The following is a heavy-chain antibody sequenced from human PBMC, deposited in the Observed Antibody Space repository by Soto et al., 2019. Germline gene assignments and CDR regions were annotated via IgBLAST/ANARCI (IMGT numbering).Heavy chain of an antibody. Sequence: KPSETLSLTCTVSGGSISSSSYYWGWIRQPPGKGLEWIGSIYYSGSTYYNPSLKSRVTISVDTSKNQFSLKLSSVTAADTAMYYCARHSGSYYGSGSSPRYYYYYGMDVWGQGTTVTVSS. CDR2: IYYSGST. CDR3: ARHSGSYYGSGSSPRYYYYYGMDV. CDR1: GGSISSSSYY. J-gene: IGHJ6*02. V-gene: IGHV4-39*01. D-gene: IGHD3-10*01.